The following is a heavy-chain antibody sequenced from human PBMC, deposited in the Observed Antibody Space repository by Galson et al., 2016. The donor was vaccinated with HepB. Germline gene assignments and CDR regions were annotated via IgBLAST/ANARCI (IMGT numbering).Heavy chain of an antibody. CDR1: GGTFTAET. Sequence: SVKVSCKASGGTFTAETISWVRQAPGQGLEWMGGIIPIFGTTTYGRKFQGRVTITADESTSTAYLEFSSLRSDDTAVYYCGREMEECSSTSCCIDSWGQGTLVTVSS. D-gene: IGHD2-2*01. V-gene: IGHV1-69*13. J-gene: IGHJ4*02. CDR2: IIPIFGTT. CDR3: GREMEECSSTSCCIDS.